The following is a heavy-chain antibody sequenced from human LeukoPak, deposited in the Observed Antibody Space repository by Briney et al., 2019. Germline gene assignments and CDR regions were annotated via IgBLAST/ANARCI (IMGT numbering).Heavy chain of an antibody. CDR1: GGSISSYY. CDR3: ARNRHDYGDYFDY. J-gene: IGHJ4*02. V-gene: IGHV4-59*01. Sequence: PSETLSLTCTVSGGSISSYYWSWIRQSPGKGLEWIGYIHYSGSTNYNPSLESRVTISVDTSKNQFSLKLTSVTAADTAVYYCARNRHDYGDYFDYWGQGTLVTVSS. D-gene: IGHD4-17*01. CDR2: IHYSGST.